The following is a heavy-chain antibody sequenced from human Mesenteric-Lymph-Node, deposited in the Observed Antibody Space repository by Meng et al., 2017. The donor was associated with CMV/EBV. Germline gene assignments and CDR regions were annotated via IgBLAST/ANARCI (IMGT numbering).Heavy chain of an antibody. V-gene: IGHV1-46*01. CDR2: IDPSGGAT. CDR3: ARTYSASWLRGMDV. Sequence: ASVKVSCKASGYTFTSYYIHWVRQAPGQGLGWMGIIDPSGGATSYAQKFQGRVTMTTDTSTSTVYMDLSSLRSEDTAIYYCARTYSASWLRGMDVWGQGTTVTVSS. D-gene: IGHD6-13*01. CDR1: GYTFTSYY. J-gene: IGHJ6*02.